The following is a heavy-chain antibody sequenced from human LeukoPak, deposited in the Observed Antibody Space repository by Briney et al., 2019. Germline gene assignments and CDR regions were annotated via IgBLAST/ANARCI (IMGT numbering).Heavy chain of an antibody. CDR2: ISAYNGNT. D-gene: IGHD3-22*01. CDR3: ARDSITMIVVVIGDAFDI. V-gene: IGHV1-18*01. J-gene: IGHJ3*02. CDR1: GYTFTSYG. Sequence: GASVKVSCKASGYTFTSYGISWVRQAPGQGLEWMGWISAYNGNTNYAQKLQGRVTMTTDTSTSTAYTELRSLRSDDTAVYYCARDSITMIVVVIGDAFDIWGQGTMVTVSS.